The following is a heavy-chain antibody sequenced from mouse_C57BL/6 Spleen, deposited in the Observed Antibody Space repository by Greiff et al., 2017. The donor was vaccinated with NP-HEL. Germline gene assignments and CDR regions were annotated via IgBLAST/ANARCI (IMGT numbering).Heavy chain of an antibody. CDR3: ARIDYYGRCYFDY. CDR1: GYTFTDYY. CDR2: IYPGSGNT. J-gene: IGHJ3*01. Sequence: QVQLQESGAELVRPGASVKLSCKASGYTFTDYYMNWVKQSPGQGLEWIAEIYPGSGNTYYNEKFKGKATMTVDKSSSTAYMQLSSLTSEDSAVYYCARIDYYGRCYFDYWGQGTLVTVSA. D-gene: IGHD1-1*01. V-gene: IGHV1-76*01.